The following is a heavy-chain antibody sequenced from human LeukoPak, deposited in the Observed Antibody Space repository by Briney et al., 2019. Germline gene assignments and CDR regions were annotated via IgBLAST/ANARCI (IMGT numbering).Heavy chain of an antibody. CDR2: INPNSGGT. CDR3: ARDLRWLDVGNFDY. V-gene: IGHV1-2*02. D-gene: IGHD4-23*01. CDR1: GYTFTGYY. Sequence: ASVKVSCKASGYTFTGYYMHWVRQTPAQGLEWMGWINPNSGGTNYAQKFQRRVTMTRDTSISIAYMELGRLRSDDTAVYYCARDLRWLDVGNFDYWGQGTLVTVSS. J-gene: IGHJ4*02.